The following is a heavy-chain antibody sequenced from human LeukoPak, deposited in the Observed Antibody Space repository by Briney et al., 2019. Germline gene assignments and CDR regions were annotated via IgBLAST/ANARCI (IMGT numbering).Heavy chain of an antibody. CDR2: ISSSSSTI. CDR3: ARRGVVAANDY. V-gene: IGHV3-48*01. CDR1: GFTFSSYS. Sequence: GGSLRLSCAASGFTFSSYSMNWVRQAPGKGLEWVSYISSSSSTIYYADSVKGRFTISRDNAKNSLYLQMNSLRAEDTAVYYCARRGVVAANDYWGQGTLVTVSS. D-gene: IGHD2-15*01. J-gene: IGHJ4*02.